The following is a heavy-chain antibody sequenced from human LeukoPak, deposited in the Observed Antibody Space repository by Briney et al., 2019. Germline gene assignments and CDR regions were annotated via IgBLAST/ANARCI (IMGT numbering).Heavy chain of an antibody. CDR1: GGSISSRSYY. D-gene: IGHD3-22*01. CDR2: IYYSGST. V-gene: IGHV4-39*01. Sequence: PSETLSLTCTVSGGSISSRSYYWGWIRQPPGKGLEWIGRIYYSGSTYYNPSLKSRVTISVDTSKNQFSLKLSSVAAADTAVYYCASRYYDSSGLDYWGQGTLVTVSS. CDR3: ASRYYDSSGLDY. J-gene: IGHJ4*02.